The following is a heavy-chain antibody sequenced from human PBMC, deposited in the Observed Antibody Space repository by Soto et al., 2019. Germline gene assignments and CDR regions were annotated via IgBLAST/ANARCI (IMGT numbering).Heavy chain of an antibody. J-gene: IGHJ4*02. V-gene: IGHV3-30-3*01. CDR1: GFTFSSYA. D-gene: IGHD3-22*01. Sequence: GGSRRLSCAASGFTFSSYAMHWVRQAPGKGLEWVAVISYDGSNKYYADSVKGRFTISRDNSKNTLYLQMNSLRAEDTAVYYCARDQVSWSSGYPIRVFDYWGQGTLVTVSS. CDR2: ISYDGSNK. CDR3: ARDQVSWSSGYPIRVFDY.